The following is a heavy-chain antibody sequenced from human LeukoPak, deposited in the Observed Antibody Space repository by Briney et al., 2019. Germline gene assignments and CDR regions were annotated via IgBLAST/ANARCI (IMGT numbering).Heavy chain of an antibody. CDR2: ISSSSTYI. Sequence: KPGGSLRLSCAASGFTFSTYTMNWIRQAPEKGLEWVSSISSSSTYIYYADSVKGRFTISRDNAKNSLYLQMNSLRAEDTAVYYCARDEVYGEQYYFDYWGQGTLVTVSS. J-gene: IGHJ4*02. D-gene: IGHD4/OR15-4a*01. CDR3: ARDEVYGEQYYFDY. V-gene: IGHV3-21*01. CDR1: GFTFSTYT.